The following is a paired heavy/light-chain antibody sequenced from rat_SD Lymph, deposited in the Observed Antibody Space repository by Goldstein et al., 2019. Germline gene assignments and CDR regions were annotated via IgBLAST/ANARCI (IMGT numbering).Light chain of an antibody. J-gene: IGKJ2-3*01. V-gene: IGKV4S4*01. Sequence: EIVLTQSPTTTAASPGEEVTITCLATSSVTNMYWYQQKSGASPKLLIYSTSTLASGVPDRFSGSGSGTSYSLTINTMEAEDAATYYCQQWNNNPYTFGAGTKLELK. CDR2: STS. CDR3: QQWNNNPYT. CDR1: SSVTN.
Heavy chain of an antibody. Sequence: VQLVESGGGLVQPGESLKLSCSASGFTFSSFGMHWIRQAPGKGLDWVAYISSSSGTLYADAVKGRFTISRDNAKNTLYLQLNSLKSEDTAIYYCARSLGYFWGQGVMVTVSS. CDR2: ISSSSGT. CDR3: ARSLGYF. D-gene: IGHD4-6*01. J-gene: IGHJ2*01. V-gene: IGHV5-62*01. CDR1: GFTFSSFG.